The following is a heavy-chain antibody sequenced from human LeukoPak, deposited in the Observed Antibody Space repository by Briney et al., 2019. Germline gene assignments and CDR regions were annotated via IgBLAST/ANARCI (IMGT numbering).Heavy chain of an antibody. CDR2: IAYDGSYT. J-gene: IGHJ4*02. V-gene: IGHV3-30*04. D-gene: IGHD6-25*01. Sequence: GRSLRLSCAASGFTFSTYTMHWVRQAPGKGLEWVAVIAYDGSYTYYAESVRGRFTFSRDNSKNTLYLQMSSLKPEDTAVYYCARGYRPYNSACLFASWGQGTLVTVSS. CDR3: ARGYRPYNSACLFAS. CDR1: GFTFSTYT.